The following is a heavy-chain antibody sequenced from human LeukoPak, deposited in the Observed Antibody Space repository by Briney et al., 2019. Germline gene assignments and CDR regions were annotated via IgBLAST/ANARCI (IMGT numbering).Heavy chain of an antibody. J-gene: IGHJ4*02. D-gene: IGHD3-22*01. CDR3: ARHYYDSSGYYGEADY. CDR1: GFTFSIYG. Sequence: QPGGSLRLSCAASGFTFSIYGMHGVPQAPGRGRVWVSRIIGEGSSTVYADSVKGRFTISRDNAKNTLYLQMNSLRAEDTAVYYCARHYYDSSGYYGEADYWGQGTLVTVSS. CDR2: IIGEGSST. V-gene: IGHV3-74*01.